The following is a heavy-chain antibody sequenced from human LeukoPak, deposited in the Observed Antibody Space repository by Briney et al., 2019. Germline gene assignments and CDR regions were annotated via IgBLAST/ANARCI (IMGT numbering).Heavy chain of an antibody. V-gene: IGHV3-73*01. CDR2: IRSKPNNYAT. J-gene: IGHJ4*02. CDR1: GFTFSGSA. D-gene: IGHD2-21*01. CDR3: MKLPTMIIVIDTDFEY. Sequence: PGGSLRLSCAASGFTFSGSAIYWVRQASGKGLEWVGRIRSKPNNYATAYAASVKGRFTISRDESKNTAYLQMNSLTVEDTAVYYCMKLPTMIIVIDTDFEYWGQGAQVTVSS.